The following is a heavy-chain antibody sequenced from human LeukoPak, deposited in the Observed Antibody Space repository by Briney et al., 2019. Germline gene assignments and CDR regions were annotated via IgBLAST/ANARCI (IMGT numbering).Heavy chain of an antibody. D-gene: IGHD6-13*01. V-gene: IGHV3-21*01. CDR3: AREAAADGDY. Sequence: PGGSLRLSCAASGFTFSSYSVNWVRQAPGKGLEWVSSISSSSSYIYYADSVKGRFTISRDNAKNSLYLQMNSLRAEDTAVYYCAREAAADGDYWGQGTLVTVSS. CDR2: ISSSSSYI. CDR1: GFTFSSYS. J-gene: IGHJ4*02.